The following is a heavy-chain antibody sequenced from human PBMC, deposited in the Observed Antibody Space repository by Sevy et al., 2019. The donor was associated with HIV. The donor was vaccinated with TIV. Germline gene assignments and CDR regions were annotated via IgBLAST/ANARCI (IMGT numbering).Heavy chain of an antibody. D-gene: IGHD2-21*01. CDR1: GYTFTDYY. CDR2: INPNSGGT. J-gene: IGHJ4*02. Sequence: ASVKVSCKASGYTFTDYYVHWVRQAPGQGLEWMGRINPNSGGTNYAQKFQGRVTMTRDTSINTAYMELSRVRSDDTAAYYCAMLAYKSNYWGQGTLVTVSS. V-gene: IGHV1-2*02. CDR3: AMLAYKSNY.